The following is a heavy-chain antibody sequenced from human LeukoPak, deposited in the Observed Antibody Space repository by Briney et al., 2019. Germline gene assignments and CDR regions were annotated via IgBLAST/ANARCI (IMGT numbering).Heavy chain of an antibody. J-gene: IGHJ4*02. CDR1: GFTFRNYA. V-gene: IGHV3-23*01. CDR3: ASGRGIENSSPLDC. Sequence: PGGSLRLSCAASGFTFRNYAMSWVRQAPGKGLEWVSTISGSGGSTYYADSVKGRFTISRDNSKNTLYLQMNSLRDEDTAVYYCASGRGIENSSPLDCWGQGTLVTVSS. D-gene: IGHD6-6*01. CDR2: ISGSGGST.